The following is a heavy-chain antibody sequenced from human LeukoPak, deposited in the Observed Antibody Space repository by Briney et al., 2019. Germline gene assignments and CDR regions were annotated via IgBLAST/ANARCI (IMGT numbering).Heavy chain of an antibody. J-gene: IGHJ4*02. Sequence: SETLSLTCTVSGGSISSSSYYWGWIRQPPGKGLEWIGSIYYSGSTYYNPSLKSRVTISVDTSKNQFSLKLSSATAADTAVYYCARDDSSSWYKFDYWGQGTLVTVSS. CDR3: ARDDSSSWYKFDY. V-gene: IGHV4-39*02. CDR2: IYYSGST. CDR1: GGSISSSSYY. D-gene: IGHD6-13*01.